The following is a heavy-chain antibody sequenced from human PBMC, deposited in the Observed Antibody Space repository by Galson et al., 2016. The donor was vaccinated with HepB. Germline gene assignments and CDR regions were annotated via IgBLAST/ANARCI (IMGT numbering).Heavy chain of an antibody. D-gene: IGHD3-10*01. CDR3: ARSPVWFGQLGGYFDL. J-gene: IGHJ4*02. CDR2: IYPADFDV. CDR1: GYNKFVTDW. V-gene: IGHV5-51*01. Sequence: QSGAEVKKPGESLKISCQVSGYNKFVTDWIGWVRQMPGKGLELMGIIYPADFDVKYGPSFQGQVTISADRSINTAYLQWTSLQASDTAMYYCARSPVWFGQLGGYFDLWGQGTLVTVSS.